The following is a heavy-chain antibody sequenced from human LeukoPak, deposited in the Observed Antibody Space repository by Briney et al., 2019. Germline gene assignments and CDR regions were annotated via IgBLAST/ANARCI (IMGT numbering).Heavy chain of an antibody. V-gene: IGHV1-2*02. J-gene: IGHJ4*02. CDR2: INPNSGGT. Sequence: GASVKVSCKASGYAFTAYYMHWVRQPPRQGLEWMGWINPNSGGTNYAQKFHGRVTMTRDTSISTVYMELSSLTSDDTAVYYCAKEEDILGIPTVDFWGQGTLVTVSS. CDR1: GYAFTAYY. D-gene: IGHD5-12*01. CDR3: AKEEDILGIPTVDF.